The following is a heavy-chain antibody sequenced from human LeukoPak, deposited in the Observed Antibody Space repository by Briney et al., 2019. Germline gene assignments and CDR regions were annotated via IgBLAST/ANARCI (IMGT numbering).Heavy chain of an antibody. J-gene: IGHJ4*02. V-gene: IGHV3-21*01. CDR3: AKALIVVVVAAQSN. CDR2: VSTGSNYI. Sequence: GGSLLLSCAASGFTFSSYSLNWVRQAPGKGLEWVSSVSTGSNYIYYADSVKGRFTISRDNDKNSLYLQMNSLRAEDTAVYYCAKALIVVVVAAQSNWGQGTLVTVSS. D-gene: IGHD2-15*01. CDR1: GFTFSSYS.